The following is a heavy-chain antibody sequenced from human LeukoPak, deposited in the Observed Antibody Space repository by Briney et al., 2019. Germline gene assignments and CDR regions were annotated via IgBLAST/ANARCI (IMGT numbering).Heavy chain of an antibody. CDR3: ARDNGNKYYFDY. CDR1: GFMFSDYF. CDR2: ISSNSKYT. D-gene: IGHD2-8*01. V-gene: IGHV3-11*05. J-gene: IGHJ4*02. Sequence: GGSQRLSCAASGFMFSDYFMSWIRQAPGKELEWISYISSNSKYTKYADSVKGRFTISRDNAKKSLYLQMNSLRAEDTAVYYCARDNGNKYYFDYWGQGTLVTVCS.